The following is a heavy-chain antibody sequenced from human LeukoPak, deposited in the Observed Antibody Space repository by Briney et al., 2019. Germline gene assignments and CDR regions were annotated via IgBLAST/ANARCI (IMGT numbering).Heavy chain of an antibody. D-gene: IGHD5-18*01. Sequence: GGSLRLSCTASGFTFCDYAMIWFRQAPGKGLEWVSFIRSKAYGGATNYAASVKGRFTISRDDSKNTLYLQMNSLKTEDTAVYYCATDVSGYNYGYEDFDYWGQGTLVTVSS. CDR1: GFTFCDYA. J-gene: IGHJ4*02. CDR2: IRSKAYGGAT. V-gene: IGHV3-49*03. CDR3: ATDVSGYNYGYEDFDY.